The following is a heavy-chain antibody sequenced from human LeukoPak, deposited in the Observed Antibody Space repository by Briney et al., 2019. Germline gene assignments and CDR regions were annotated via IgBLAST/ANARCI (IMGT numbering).Heavy chain of an antibody. V-gene: IGHV1-18*01. CDR1: GYTFTSYG. J-gene: IGHJ4*02. D-gene: IGHD6-19*01. CDR2: ISAYNGNT. Sequence: VASVKVSCKASGYTFTSYGISWVRQAPGQGLEWMGWISAYNGNTIYAQKLQGRVTMTTDTSTSTAYMELRSLRSDDTAVYYCARDLWGSGWPGFDYWGQGTLVTVSS. CDR3: ARDLWGSGWPGFDY.